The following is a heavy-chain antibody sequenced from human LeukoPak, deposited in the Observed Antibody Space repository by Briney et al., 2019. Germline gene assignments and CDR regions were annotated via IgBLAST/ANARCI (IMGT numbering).Heavy chain of an antibody. CDR2: IYYSGST. CDR3: ARFSSSSPMDV. V-gene: IGHV4-31*03. D-gene: IGHD6-6*01. CDR1: GGSICSGGYY. Sequence: SETLSLTCTVSGGSICSGGYYWSWIRQHPGKGLEWIGYIYYSGSTYYNPSLKSRVTISVDTSKNQFSLKLSSVTAADTAVYYCARFSSSSPMDVWGKGTTVTVSS. J-gene: IGHJ6*03.